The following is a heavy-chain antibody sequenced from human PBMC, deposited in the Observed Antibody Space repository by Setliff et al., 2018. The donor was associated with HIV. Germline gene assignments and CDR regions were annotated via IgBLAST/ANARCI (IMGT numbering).Heavy chain of an antibody. CDR1: GGSFSSYY. V-gene: IGHV4-4*07. J-gene: IGHJ4*02. CDR3: AKTIGRYFDIFDN. CDR2: IYSSGTT. Sequence: KSSETLSLTCTISGGSFSSYYWSWIRQPAGRGLEWIGRIYSSGTTNYNPSLKSRVTMSVDTSKNQFSLKLSSVTAADTAVYYCAKTIGRYFDIFDNWGQGTLVTVSS. D-gene: IGHD3-9*01.